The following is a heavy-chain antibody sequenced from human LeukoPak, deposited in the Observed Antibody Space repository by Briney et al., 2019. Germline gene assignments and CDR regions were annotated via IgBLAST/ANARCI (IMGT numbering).Heavy chain of an antibody. J-gene: IGHJ4*02. CDR2: ISSRSRAI. CDR1: GFTFSSYS. CDR3: ARDPTRSASTTVVASNFDY. V-gene: IGHV3-48*02. D-gene: IGHD4-23*01. Sequence: PGGSLRLSCATSGFTFSSYSMSWVRPAPGKGLEWIPYISSRSRAIYYADSVKGRFTISRDNAKNSLYLQMNSLRDEDTAVYYCARDPTRSASTTVVASNFDYWGQGTLVTVSS.